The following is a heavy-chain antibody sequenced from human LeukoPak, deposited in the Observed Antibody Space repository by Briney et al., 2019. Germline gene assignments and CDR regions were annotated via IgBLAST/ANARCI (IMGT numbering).Heavy chain of an antibody. CDR1: GFTFSSYS. CDR2: ISSSSSTI. V-gene: IGHV3-48*01. CDR3: ARGGEWEPFDY. D-gene: IGHD1-26*01. Sequence: PGGSLRLSCAASGFTFSSYSMNWVRQAPGKGLEWVSYISSSSSTIYYADSVKGRFTISRDNAKNSLYLQMNSLRAEDTAVYYCARGGEWEPFDYWGQGTLVTVSS. J-gene: IGHJ4*02.